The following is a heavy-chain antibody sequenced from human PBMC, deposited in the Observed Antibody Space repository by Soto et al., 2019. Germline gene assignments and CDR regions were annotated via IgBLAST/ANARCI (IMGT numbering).Heavy chain of an antibody. J-gene: IGHJ6*02. CDR2: IHYTGSI. D-gene: IGHD2-21*02. CDR3: AREDDGGDRDYYGLDV. Sequence: SETLSLTCAVSGGSISSEYFHWTWIRQSPGKGLEWIGYIHYTGSIMYNPSFKSRLTMSVDTTKNQFSLQLTSVTAADTAVYFCAREDDGGDRDYYGLDVWGQGTTVT. CDR1: GGSISSEYFH. V-gene: IGHV4-30-4*08.